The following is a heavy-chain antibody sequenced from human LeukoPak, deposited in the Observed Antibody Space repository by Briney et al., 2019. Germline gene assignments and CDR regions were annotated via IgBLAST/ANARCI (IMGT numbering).Heavy chain of an antibody. CDR1: GGSISSGGYY. CDR2: IYYSGST. J-gene: IGHJ4*02. D-gene: IGHD7-27*01. Sequence: PSQTLSLTCTVSGGSISSGGYYWSWIRQHPGKGLEWIGYIYYSGSTYYNPSLKSRVTISVDTSKNQFSLKLSSVTAADTAVYYCATRHTDWGDVDYWGREPWSPSPQ. CDR3: ATRHTDWGDVDY. V-gene: IGHV4-31*03.